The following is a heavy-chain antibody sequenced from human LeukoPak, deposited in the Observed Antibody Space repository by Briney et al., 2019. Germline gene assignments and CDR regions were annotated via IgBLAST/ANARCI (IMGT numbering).Heavy chain of an antibody. Sequence: GGSLRLSCAASGFTFSSYAMSWVRQAPGRGLEWVSVISGSGGSTYYADSVKGRFTISRDNSKNTLYLQMNSLRAEDTAVYYCARETREFLYYYGPNWFDPWGQGTLVTVSS. D-gene: IGHD3-10*01. J-gene: IGHJ5*02. CDR2: ISGSGGST. V-gene: IGHV3-23*01. CDR3: ARETREFLYYYGPNWFDP. CDR1: GFTFSSYA.